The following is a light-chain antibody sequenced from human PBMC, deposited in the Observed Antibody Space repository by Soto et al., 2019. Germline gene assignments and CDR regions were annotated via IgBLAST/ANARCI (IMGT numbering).Light chain of an antibody. J-gene: IGLJ2*01. CDR2: GNS. CDR3: QSYDSSLSGVV. Sequence: QSALTQPPSVSGAPGQRVTISCTGSSSNIGAGYDVHWYQQLPGTAPKLLIYGNSNRPSGVPDRFSGSKSGTLASLAITGLQAEDEADYYCQSYDSSLSGVVFGGGTKLTVL. CDR1: SSNIGAGYD. V-gene: IGLV1-40*01.